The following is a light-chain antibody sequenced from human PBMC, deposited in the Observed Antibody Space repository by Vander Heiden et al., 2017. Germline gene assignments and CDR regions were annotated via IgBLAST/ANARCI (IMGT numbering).Light chain of an antibody. V-gene: IGKV1-5*01. CDR2: DAS. CDR3: QQYYTFPWT. Sequence: DIQMTQSPSTLSTSVDDRVTISCRASQTIHKWLAWYQQKPGKAPELLIYDASTLQSGVPSRISGAGSGTEFTLTISSLQPDDFATYYCQQYYTFPWTFGRGTKVDI. J-gene: IGKJ1*01. CDR1: QTIHKW.